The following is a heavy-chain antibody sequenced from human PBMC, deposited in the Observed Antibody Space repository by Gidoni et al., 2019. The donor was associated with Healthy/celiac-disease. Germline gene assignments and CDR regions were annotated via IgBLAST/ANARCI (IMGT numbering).Heavy chain of an antibody. Sequence: QLQLQESGPGLVKPSETLSLTCTVSGGSISSSSYYWGWIRQPPGKGLDWIGRIYYSGRTYYNPSLKSRVTIAVDTSKNQFSLKLSSVTAADTAVYYCASSIVSPEYYFDYWGQGTLVTVSS. D-gene: IGHD3-16*02. CDR2: IYYSGRT. J-gene: IGHJ4*02. V-gene: IGHV4-39*01. CDR1: GGSISSSSYY. CDR3: ASSIVSPEYYFDY.